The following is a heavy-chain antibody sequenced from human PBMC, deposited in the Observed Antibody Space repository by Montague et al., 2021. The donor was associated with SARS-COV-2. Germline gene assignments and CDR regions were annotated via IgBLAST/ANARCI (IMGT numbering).Heavy chain of an antibody. J-gene: IGHJ4*02. V-gene: IGHV4-31*03. CDR3: ATAEWGGWYFFDY. CDR2: IYYSGST. D-gene: IGHD6-19*01. CDR1: GGSISSGGYY. Sequence: TLSLTYTVSGGSISSGGYYWSWIRQHPGKGLEWIGYIYYSGSTYYNPSLKSRVTISVDTSKNQFSLKLSSVTAADTAVYYCATAEWGGWYFFDYWGQGTLVTVSS.